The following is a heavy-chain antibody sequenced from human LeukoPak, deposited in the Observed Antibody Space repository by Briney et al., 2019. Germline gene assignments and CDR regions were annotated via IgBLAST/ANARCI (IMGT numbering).Heavy chain of an antibody. CDR3: AKSITMIVVVITCFDY. J-gene: IGHJ4*02. Sequence: GGSLRLSCAVSGFTFSSYAMSWVRQAPGKGLEWVSAISGSGGSTYYADSVKGRFTISRDNSKNTLYLQMNSLRAEDTAVYYCAKSITMIVVVITCFDYWGQGTLVTVSS. D-gene: IGHD3-22*01. CDR1: GFTFSSYA. V-gene: IGHV3-23*01. CDR2: ISGSGGST.